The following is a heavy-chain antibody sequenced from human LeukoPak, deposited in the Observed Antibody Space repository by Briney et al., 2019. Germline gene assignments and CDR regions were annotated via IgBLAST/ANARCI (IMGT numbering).Heavy chain of an antibody. J-gene: IGHJ6*02. D-gene: IGHD3-10*01. CDR2: IFYSGNT. Sequence: PSETLSLTCTVSGGSVSSGDYYWSWIRQHPGKGLQWIEHIFYSGNTHYNPSLKSRLNISIDTSKNQFSLRLSSVAAADTAVYYCARAGVTMIRGVITEYRGDVWGQGTTVTVSS. V-gene: IGHV4-31*03. CDR1: GGSVSSGDYY. CDR3: ARAGVTMIRGVITEYRGDV.